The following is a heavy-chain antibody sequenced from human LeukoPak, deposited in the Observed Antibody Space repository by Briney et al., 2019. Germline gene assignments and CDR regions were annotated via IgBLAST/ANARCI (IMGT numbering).Heavy chain of an antibody. CDR3: AKSNYFDSGGYYFLDY. CDR2: ISVSGGST. J-gene: IGHJ4*02. Sequence: PGGSLRLSCAASGFTFSKYAMTWVRQAPGKGLEWVSGISVSGGSTNYADSVKGRFTISRDNSKNTLYLQMNSLRAEDMAVYYCAKSNYFDSGGYYFLDYWGQGTLVTVSS. D-gene: IGHD3-22*01. V-gene: IGHV3-23*01. CDR1: GFTFSKYA.